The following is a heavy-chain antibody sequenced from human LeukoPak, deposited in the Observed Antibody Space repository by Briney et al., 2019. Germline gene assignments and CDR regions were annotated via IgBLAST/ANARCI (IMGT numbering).Heavy chain of an antibody. J-gene: IGHJ6*03. CDR1: GYTFTSYG. CDR2: ISAYNGNT. V-gene: IGHV1-18*01. Sequence: GASVKVSCKASGYTFTSYGISWVRQAPGQGLEWMGWISAYNGNTNYAQKLQGRVTMTTDTSTSTAYMELRSLRSDDTAVYYCARERSYDFWSGYYTDYYYYYMDVWGKGTTVTVSS. CDR3: ARERSYDFWSGYYTDYYYYYMDV. D-gene: IGHD3-3*01.